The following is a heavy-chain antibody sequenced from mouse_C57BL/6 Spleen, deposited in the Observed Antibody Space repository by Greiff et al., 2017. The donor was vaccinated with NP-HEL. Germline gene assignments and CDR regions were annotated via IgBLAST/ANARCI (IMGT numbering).Heavy chain of an antibody. J-gene: IGHJ4*01. CDR2: ISSGSSTI. CDR3: ARGDSNYPYYYAMDY. CDR1: GFTFSDYG. D-gene: IGHD2-5*01. Sequence: EVQLQESGGGLVKPGGSLKLSCAASGFTFSDYGMHWVRQAPEKGLEWVAYISSGSSTIYYADTVKGRFTISRDNAKNTRFLQMTSLRSEDTAMYYCARGDSNYPYYYAMDYWGQGTSVTVSS. V-gene: IGHV5-17*01.